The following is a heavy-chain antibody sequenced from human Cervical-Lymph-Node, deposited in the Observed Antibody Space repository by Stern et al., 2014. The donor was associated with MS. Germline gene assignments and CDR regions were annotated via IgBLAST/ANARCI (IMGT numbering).Heavy chain of an antibody. D-gene: IGHD6-6*01. CDR1: GYTFSNYY. V-gene: IGHV1-46*01. Sequence: VQLVESGAEVKKPGASVKVSCKASGYTFSNYYMHWVRQAPGQGLEWMGIINPNGGNTSHAQKFQGRVTMTRDTSTSTVYMELSSLRSEDTAVYYCERDSSSSAAADYWGQGTLVTVSS. J-gene: IGHJ4*02. CDR2: INPNGGNT. CDR3: ERDSSSSAAADY.